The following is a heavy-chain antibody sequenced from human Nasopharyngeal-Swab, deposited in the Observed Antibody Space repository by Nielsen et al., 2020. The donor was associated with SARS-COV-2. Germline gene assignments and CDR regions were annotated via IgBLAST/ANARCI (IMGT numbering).Heavy chain of an antibody. Sequence: GGSLRLSCAASGFTFSSYGMHWVRQAPGKGLEWVAVISYDGSNKYYADSVKGRFTISRDNSKNTLYLQMNSLRAEDTAVYYCATGRTMYSSSWSGNGYWGQGTLVTVSS. D-gene: IGHD6-13*01. V-gene: IGHV3-30*03. CDR3: ATGRTMYSSSWSGNGY. CDR2: ISYDGSNK. CDR1: GFTFSSYG. J-gene: IGHJ4*02.